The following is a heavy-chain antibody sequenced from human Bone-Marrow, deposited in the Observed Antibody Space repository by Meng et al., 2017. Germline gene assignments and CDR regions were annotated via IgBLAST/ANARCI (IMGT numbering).Heavy chain of an antibody. CDR1: GGLSSGPNS. CDR3: ARGGGIGGATWGLFDN. J-gene: IGHJ4*02. Sequence: VPGLGHPVEPLSPPGPVVGGLSSGPNSGAGIRQPPGRGLGGFGVVSYGGTTFYNPSVESRVPVSIDTSKSQFSLRLTSVTAADTAMYHCARGGGIGGATWGLFDNWGQGTLVTVSS. D-gene: IGHD1-26*01. CDR2: VSYGGTT. V-gene: IGHV4-39*07.